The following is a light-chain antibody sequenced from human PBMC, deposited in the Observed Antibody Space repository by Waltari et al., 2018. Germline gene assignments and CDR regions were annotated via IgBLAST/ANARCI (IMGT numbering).Light chain of an antibody. J-gene: IGKJ1*01. Sequence: AIRMTQSPSSLSASTGDRVTLTCRAIQGISSYLALYQQKPGKAPKLLIYAASTLQSGVPARFSGSGSGTDFTLTISCLQSEDFATYYCQQYYSYPWTFGQGTKVEIK. V-gene: IGKV1-8*01. CDR1: QGISSY. CDR3: QQYYSYPWT. CDR2: AAS.